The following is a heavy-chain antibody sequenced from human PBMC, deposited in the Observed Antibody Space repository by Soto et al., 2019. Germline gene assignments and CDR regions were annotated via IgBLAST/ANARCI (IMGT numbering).Heavy chain of an antibody. D-gene: IGHD3-22*01. CDR2: IYYSGST. J-gene: IGHJ4*02. CDR3: TRIRFGYDSSGYDY. V-gene: IGHV4-30-4*01. CDR1: GGSISSGDYY. Sequence: QVQLQESGPGLVKPSQTLSLTCTVSGGSISSGDYYWSWIRQPPGKGLEWIGYIYYSGSTYYNPSLKSRVTISVDTSKNQFSLKLSSLTAADTAVYYCTRIRFGYDSSGYDYWGQGTLVTVSS.